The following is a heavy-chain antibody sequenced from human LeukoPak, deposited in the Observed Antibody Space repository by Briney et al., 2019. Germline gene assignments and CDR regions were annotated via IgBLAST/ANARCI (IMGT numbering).Heavy chain of an antibody. CDR3: ARAPLTTSSYFDY. V-gene: IGHV1-46*01. CDR2: INPSGGSI. J-gene: IGHJ4*02. CDR1: GYTFTNYY. D-gene: IGHD3-9*01. Sequence: ASVTVSCKASGYTFTNYYMHWVRQAPGQGLEWMGIINPSGGSISYAQKFQGRVTMTRGMSTSTVYMELSSLRSEDTAVYYCARAPLTTSSYFDYWGQGTLVTVSS.